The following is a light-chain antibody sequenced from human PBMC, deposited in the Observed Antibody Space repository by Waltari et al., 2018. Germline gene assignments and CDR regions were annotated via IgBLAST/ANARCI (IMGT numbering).Light chain of an antibody. CDR2: DVS. V-gene: IGLV2-14*01. Sequence: QSALTQPASVSGSPGQSITISCTGTSSDVGGYNYVSLYQPHPGKAPTLMIYDVSKRPSGVSNRFSGSKSGNTASLTISGLQAEDEADYYCSSYTSSSTLVFGGGTKLTVL. CDR3: SSYTSSSTLV. CDR1: SSDVGGYNY. J-gene: IGLJ2*01.